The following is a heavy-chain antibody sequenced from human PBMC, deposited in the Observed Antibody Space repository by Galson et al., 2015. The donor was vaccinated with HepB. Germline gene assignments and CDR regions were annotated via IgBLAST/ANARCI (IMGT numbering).Heavy chain of an antibody. Sequence: SVKVSCKASGYTFTSYGISWVRQAPGQGLEWMGWISAYNGNTNYAQKLQGRVTMTTDTSTSTAYMELRSLRSDDTAVYYCASGREYCSGGSCYSDFDYWGQGTLLTVSS. J-gene: IGHJ4*02. CDR1: GYTFTSYG. V-gene: IGHV1-18*04. CDR2: ISAYNGNT. CDR3: ASGREYCSGGSCYSDFDY. D-gene: IGHD2-15*01.